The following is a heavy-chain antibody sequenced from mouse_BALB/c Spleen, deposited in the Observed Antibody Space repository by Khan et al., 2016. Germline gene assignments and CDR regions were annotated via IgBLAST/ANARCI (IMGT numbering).Heavy chain of an antibody. Sequence: EVQLQESGPGLVKPSQSLSLTCTVTGYSFTSDYAWNWIRHFPGNKLEWIGFISYSGSTGYNQSLKSRTSITRDTSTNHFFLQLTSLTTEDTATYYCARAAESLYYAMDYWGQGTSVTVSA. V-gene: IGHV3-2*02. CDR1: GYSFTSDYA. CDR3: ARAAESLYYAMDY. J-gene: IGHJ4*01. D-gene: IGHD6-1*01. CDR2: ISYSGST.